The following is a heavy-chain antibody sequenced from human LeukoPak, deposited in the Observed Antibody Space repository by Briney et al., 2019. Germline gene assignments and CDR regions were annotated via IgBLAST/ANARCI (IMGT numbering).Heavy chain of an antibody. CDR2: INHSGST. Sequence: SETLSLTCAVYGGSFSGYYWSWIRQPPGKGLEWIGEINHSGSTNYNPSLKSRVTISVDTSKNQFSLKLSSVTAADTAVYYCASGYYDFWSGYYDYWGQGTLVTVSS. J-gene: IGHJ4*02. D-gene: IGHD3-3*01. V-gene: IGHV4-34*01. CDR1: GGSFSGYY. CDR3: ASGYYDFWSGYYDY.